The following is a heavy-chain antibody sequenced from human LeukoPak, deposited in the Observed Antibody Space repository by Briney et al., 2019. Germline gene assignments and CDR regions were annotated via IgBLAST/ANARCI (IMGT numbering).Heavy chain of an antibody. CDR1: GFTFSSYG. CDR3: AKDSTWGVVVFAIDY. Sequence: PGGSLRLSCAASGFTFSSYGMHWVRQAPGKGLEWVAVISYDGSNKYYADSVKGRFTISRDNSKNTLYLQMNSLRAEDAAVYYCAKDSTWGVVVFAIDYWGQGTLVTVSS. V-gene: IGHV3-30*18. J-gene: IGHJ4*02. CDR2: ISYDGSNK. D-gene: IGHD2-15*01.